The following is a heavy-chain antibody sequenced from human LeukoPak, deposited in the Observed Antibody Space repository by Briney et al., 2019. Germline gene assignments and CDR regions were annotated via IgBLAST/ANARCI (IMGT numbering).Heavy chain of an antibody. Sequence: PSETLSLTCTVSGGSISSGSYYWSWIRQPAGKGLEWIGRIYTSGSTNYNPSLKSRVTISVDTSKNQFSLKLSSVTAADTAVYYCAREAAAGYYYYYYYMDVWGKGTTVTISS. CDR1: GGSISSGSYY. CDR2: IYTSGST. CDR3: AREAAAGYYYYYYYMDV. V-gene: IGHV4-61*02. D-gene: IGHD6-13*01. J-gene: IGHJ6*03.